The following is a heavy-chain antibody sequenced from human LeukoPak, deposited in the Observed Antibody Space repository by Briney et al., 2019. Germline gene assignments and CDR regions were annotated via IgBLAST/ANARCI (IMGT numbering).Heavy chain of an antibody. CDR2: INPNSGGT. V-gene: IGHV1-2*02. CDR3: ASGDFWSGYYNGAFDY. J-gene: IGHJ4*02. D-gene: IGHD3-3*01. Sequence: ASVKVSCKASGYTFTGYYMHWVRQAPGQGLEWMGWINPNSGGTNYAQKFQGRVTVTRDTSISTAYMELSSLRSDDTAVYYCASGDFWSGYYNGAFDYWGQGTLVTVSS. CDR1: GYTFTGYY.